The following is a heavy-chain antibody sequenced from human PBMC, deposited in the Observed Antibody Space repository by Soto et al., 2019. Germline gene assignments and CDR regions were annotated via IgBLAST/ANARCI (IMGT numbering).Heavy chain of an antibody. J-gene: IGHJ4*02. V-gene: IGHV3-49*03. Sequence: HPGGSLRLSCTGSGFRFGEYAMSWFRQAPGKGPEWVGVIRSQNFGATPEYAASVKGRFTISRDDANRIVYLQWSSLKASDTAMYYCARDYCSGTTCYEFDYWGQGTQVTVSS. CDR2: IRSQNFGATP. CDR1: GFRFGEYA. D-gene: IGHD2-2*01. CDR3: ARDYCSGTTCYEFDY.